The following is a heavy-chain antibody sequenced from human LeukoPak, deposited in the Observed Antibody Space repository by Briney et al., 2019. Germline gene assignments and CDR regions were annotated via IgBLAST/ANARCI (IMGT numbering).Heavy chain of an antibody. CDR2: IYYSGST. CDR3: ARTQYSYGYGSDAFDI. Sequence: GSLRLSCAASGFTFSSYAMSWIRQPPGKGLEWIGYIYYSGSTNYNPSLKSRVTISVDTSKNQFSLKLSSVTAADTAVYYCARTQYSYGYGSDAFDIWGQGTMVTVSS. CDR1: GFTFSSYA. J-gene: IGHJ3*02. V-gene: IGHV4-59*01. D-gene: IGHD5-18*01.